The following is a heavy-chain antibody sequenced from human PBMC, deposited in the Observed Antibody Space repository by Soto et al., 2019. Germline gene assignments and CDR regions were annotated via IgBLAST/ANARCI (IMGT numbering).Heavy chain of an antibody. CDR1: GGSISSYY. CDR2: IYYSGST. D-gene: IGHD6-13*01. J-gene: IGHJ4*02. CDR3: ARLNIAAAGTD. V-gene: IGHV4-59*08. Sequence: KPSETLSLTCTVSGGSISSYYWSGIRQPPGKGLEWIGYIYYSGSTNYNPSLKSRVTISVDTSKNQFSLKLSSVTAADTAVYYCARLNIAAAGTDWGQGTLVTVSS.